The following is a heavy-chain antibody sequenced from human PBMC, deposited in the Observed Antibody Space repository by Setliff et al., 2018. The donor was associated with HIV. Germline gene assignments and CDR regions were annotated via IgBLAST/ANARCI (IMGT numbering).Heavy chain of an antibody. J-gene: IGHJ3*02. Sequence: ASVKVSCKASGYTFTTYGRNWVRQAPGQGLEWMGWINTNTGNPTYAQGFTGRFVFSLDTSVSTAYLQISSLKAEDTAVYYCARDGAAAGPWAFDIWGQGTMVTVSS. D-gene: IGHD6-13*01. CDR2: INTNTGNP. CDR3: ARDGAAAGPWAFDI. V-gene: IGHV7-4-1*02. CDR1: GYTFTTYG.